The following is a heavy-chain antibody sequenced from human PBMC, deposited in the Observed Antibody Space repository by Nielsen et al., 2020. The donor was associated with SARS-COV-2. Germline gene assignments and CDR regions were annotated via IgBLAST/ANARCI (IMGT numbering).Heavy chain of an antibody. J-gene: IGHJ5*02. D-gene: IGHD6-19*01. Sequence: GGSLRLSCAASGFTFSSYWMSWVRQAPGKGLEWVANIKQDGSEKYYVDSVKGRFTISRDNAKNSLYLQMNSLRAEDTAVYYCARDISSGWYFLYNWFDPLGQGTLVTVSS. V-gene: IGHV3-7*03. CDR1: GFTFSSYW. CDR3: ARDISSGWYFLYNWFDP. CDR2: IKQDGSEK.